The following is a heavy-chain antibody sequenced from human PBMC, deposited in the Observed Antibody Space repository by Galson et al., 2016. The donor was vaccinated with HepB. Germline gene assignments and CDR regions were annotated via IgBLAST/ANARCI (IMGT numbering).Heavy chain of an antibody. CDR2: TIPIFGTV. CDR3: ARDLGYCSGTNCFVMEGYWYFDL. D-gene: IGHD2-15*01. J-gene: IGHJ2*01. Sequence: SVKVSCKASGGTFTSYTISWVRQAPGQGLEWMGGTIPIFGTVHYAQKFQDRVTITVDGSTSTVFMELRSLRYEDTAVYFCARDLGYCSGTNCFVMEGYWYFDLWGRGTLVTVSS. CDR1: GGTFTSYT. V-gene: IGHV1-69*13.